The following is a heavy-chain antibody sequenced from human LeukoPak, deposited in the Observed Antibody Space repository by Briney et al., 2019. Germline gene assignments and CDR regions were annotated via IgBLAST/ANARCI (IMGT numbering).Heavy chain of an antibody. J-gene: IGHJ4*02. Sequence: PGGSLRLSCAASGFTVSSSYMSWVRQAPGKGLEWASVIYSGGRTDYTDSVKGRFTISRDKSKNTLYLQMNGLRVEDTAVYYCAREPGTTLDYWGQGTLVTVSS. CDR3: AREPGTTLDY. CDR1: GFTVSSSY. CDR2: IYSGGRT. D-gene: IGHD1-14*01. V-gene: IGHV3-53*01.